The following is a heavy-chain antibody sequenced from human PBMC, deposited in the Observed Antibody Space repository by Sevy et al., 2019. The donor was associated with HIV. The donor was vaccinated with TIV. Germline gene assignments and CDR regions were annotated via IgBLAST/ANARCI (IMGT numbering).Heavy chain of an antibody. V-gene: IGHV3-30*18. CDR1: GFTFSSSG. CDR2: IYYDGSTN. J-gene: IGHJ4*02. Sequence: GGSLRLSCAASGFTFSSSGMHWVRQAPGKGLEWVEVIYYDGSTNYYPDSVKGRFTISRDNSKNTPYLQMNSPTAEETAVYYCAKAATTLWLGGSDYWGQGTLVTVSS. D-gene: IGHD3-10*01. CDR3: AKAATTLWLGGSDY.